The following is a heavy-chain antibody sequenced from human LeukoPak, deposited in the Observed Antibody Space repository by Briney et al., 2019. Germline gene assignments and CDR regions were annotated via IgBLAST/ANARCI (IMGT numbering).Heavy chain of an antibody. J-gene: IGHJ1*01. CDR3: ARGAVAGQYFQH. V-gene: IGHV4-59*01. CDR2: IYYSGST. D-gene: IGHD6-19*01. Sequence: SETLSLTCTVSGGSISSYYWSWIRQPPGKGLEWIGYIYYSGSTNYNPSLKSRVTISVDTSKNQFSLKLSSVTAADAAVYYCARGAVAGQYFQHWGQGTLVTVSS. CDR1: GGSISSYY.